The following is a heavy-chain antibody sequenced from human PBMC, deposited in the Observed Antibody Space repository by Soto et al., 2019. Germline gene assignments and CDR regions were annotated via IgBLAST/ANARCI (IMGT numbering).Heavy chain of an antibody. CDR2: ISWNSGSI. V-gene: IGHV3-9*01. Sequence: PGGSLRLSCAASGFTFDDYAMHWVRQAPGKGLEWVSGISWNSGSIGYADSVKGRFTISRDNSKNTLYLHMTNLRAEDTAVYYCAKDGNWLDVYFDVWGQGTPVTVSS. D-gene: IGHD6-19*01. CDR1: GFTFDDYA. CDR3: AKDGNWLDVYFDV. J-gene: IGHJ4*02.